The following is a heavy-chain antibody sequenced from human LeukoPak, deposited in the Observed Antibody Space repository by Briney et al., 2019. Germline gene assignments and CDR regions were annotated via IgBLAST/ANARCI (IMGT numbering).Heavy chain of an antibody. J-gene: IGHJ4*02. CDR3: ARGRAWGSGSYYAY. CDR2: MNPNSGNT. Sequence: ASVKVSCKASGYTFTSYDINWVRQATGQGLEWMGWMNPNSGNTGYAQKFQGRVTITRNTSISTAYMELSSLRSEDTAVYYCARGRAWGSGSYYAYWGQGTLVTVSS. D-gene: IGHD3-10*01. CDR1: GYTFTSYD. V-gene: IGHV1-8*03.